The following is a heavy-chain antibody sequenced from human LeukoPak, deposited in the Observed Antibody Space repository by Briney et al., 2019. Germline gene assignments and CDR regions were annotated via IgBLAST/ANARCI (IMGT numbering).Heavy chain of an antibody. CDR3: AGIPVFGVVLHQEPV. Sequence: ASVKVSCKASGYTFTGYYMHWVRQAPGQGLEWMGVFIPILDTANSTQKFQGRLTITADISTSTVYMELSSLRFDDTAVYFCAGIPVFGVVLHQEPVWGKGTTVTVSS. D-gene: IGHD3-3*01. CDR1: GYTFTGYY. V-gene: IGHV1-69*10. CDR2: FIPILDTA. J-gene: IGHJ6*03.